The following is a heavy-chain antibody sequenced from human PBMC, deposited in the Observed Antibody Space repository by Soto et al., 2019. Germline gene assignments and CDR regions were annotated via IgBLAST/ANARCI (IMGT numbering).Heavy chain of an antibody. Sequence: GGSLRLSCAASGFTFSSYAMSWVRQAPGKGLEWVSAISGSGGSTYYADSVKGRFTISRDNSKNTLYLQMNSLRAEDTAVYYCAKDSTTGGVKGRGMDVWGQGTTVTVSS. J-gene: IGHJ6*02. V-gene: IGHV3-23*01. CDR1: GFTFSSYA. D-gene: IGHD2-2*01. CDR2: ISGSGGST. CDR3: AKDSTTGGVKGRGMDV.